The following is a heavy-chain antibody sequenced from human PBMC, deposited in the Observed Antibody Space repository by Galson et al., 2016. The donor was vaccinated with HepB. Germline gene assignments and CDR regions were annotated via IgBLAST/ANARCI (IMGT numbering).Heavy chain of an antibody. D-gene: IGHD2-21*02. CDR3: ARWQMTVRGRYFDL. CDR1: GDSISSGGYY. V-gene: IGHV4-31*03. Sequence: TLSLTCTVSGDSISSGGYYWSWIRQHPGKGLEWIGYIYYGGSTYYNPPLKSRLTISLDTSKNHLSLRLSSVTAADKAVYYCARWQMTVRGRYFDLWGRGTLVTVSS. J-gene: IGHJ2*01. CDR2: IYYGGST.